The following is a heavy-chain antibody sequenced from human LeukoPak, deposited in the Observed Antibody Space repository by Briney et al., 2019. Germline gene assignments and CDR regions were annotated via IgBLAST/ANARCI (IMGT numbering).Heavy chain of an antibody. D-gene: IGHD3-10*01. V-gene: IGHV3-23*01. CDR3: AKVGWYGDLEH. CDR1: GFPFGTYA. CDR2: ISGSGVSI. J-gene: IGHJ1*01. Sequence: GGSLRLSCEGSGFPFGTYAMTWVRHAPGRGLEWVATISGSGVSIYYADSVKDRFTISGDNNENTVYLQMNSLRVEDTALYYCAKVGWYGDLEHWGQGTQVAVSS.